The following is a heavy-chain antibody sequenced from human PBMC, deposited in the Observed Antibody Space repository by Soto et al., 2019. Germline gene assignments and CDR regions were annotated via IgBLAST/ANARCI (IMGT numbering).Heavy chain of an antibody. CDR1: GYTFTRYA. V-gene: IGHV1-3*01. CDR3: ARDGEVAGDSNFDY. CDR2: INAGNGNT. J-gene: IGHJ4*02. D-gene: IGHD6-19*01. Sequence: SVKVSCKASGYTFTRYAMHWVRQAPGQRLEWMGWINAGNGNTKYSQKFQGRVTITTDTSASTAYMELSSLRSEDTAVYYCARDGEVAGDSNFDYWGQGTLVTVSS.